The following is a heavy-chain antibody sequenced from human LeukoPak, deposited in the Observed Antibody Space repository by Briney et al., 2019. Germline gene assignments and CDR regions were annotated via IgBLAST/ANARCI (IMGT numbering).Heavy chain of an antibody. V-gene: IGHV5-51*01. J-gene: IGHJ3*02. CDR1: GYRFTNYW. Sequence: GESLKISCKGSGYRFTNYWIAWVRQMPGKGLEWMGIIYPGAASDTRYSPSFQGQVTISADKSITTAYLQWSSLKASDTAMYYCARRDLTGDSVIYDAFDIWGHGTMVTVSS. CDR3: ARRDLTGDSVIYDAFDI. D-gene: IGHD7-27*01. CDR2: IYPGAASDT.